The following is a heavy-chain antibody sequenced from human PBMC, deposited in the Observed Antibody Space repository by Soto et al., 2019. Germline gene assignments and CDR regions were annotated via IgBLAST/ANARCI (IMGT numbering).Heavy chain of an antibody. V-gene: IGHV3-48*02. Sequence: PGGSLRLSCAASGFTFSSYSMNWVRQAPGKGLEWVSYISSSSSTIYYADSVKGRFTISRDNAKNSPYLQMNSLRDEDTAVYYCARDAQRDSYYYYGMDVWGQGTTVTVSS. J-gene: IGHJ6*02. CDR2: ISSSSSTI. D-gene: IGHD6-25*01. CDR3: ARDAQRDSYYYYGMDV. CDR1: GFTFSSYS.